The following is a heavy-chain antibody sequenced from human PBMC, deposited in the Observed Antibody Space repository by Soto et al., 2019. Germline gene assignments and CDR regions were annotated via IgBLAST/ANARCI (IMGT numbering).Heavy chain of an antibody. D-gene: IGHD3-16*02. CDR3: AKLPTDFWGSYRLYAFDI. Sequence: QVQLVESGGGVVQPGRSLRLSCAASGFTFSSYGMHWVRQAPGKGLEWVAVISYDGSNRYYADSVKGRFTISRDNSKNALYLQMNSLRAEATAVYYCAKLPTDFWGSYRLYAFDIWGQETMVTVSS. J-gene: IGHJ3*02. CDR1: GFTFSSYG. V-gene: IGHV3-30*18. CDR2: ISYDGSNR.